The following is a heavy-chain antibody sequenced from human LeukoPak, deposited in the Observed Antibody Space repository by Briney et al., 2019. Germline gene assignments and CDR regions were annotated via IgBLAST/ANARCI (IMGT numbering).Heavy chain of an antibody. V-gene: IGHV1-2*02. CDR2: INPNSGGA. CDR3: ARDRGCWIRADVAY. J-gene: IGHJ4*02. D-gene: IGHD4/OR15-4a*01. CDR1: GSTFTGFN. Sequence: GASVKLSRSAAGSTFTGFNIARGRGAPGQGLEWMGWINPNSGGANYAQKFPGRVTMTRDTSISTAYMELSRLRSDDTAVYYCARDRGCWIRADVAYGGQGTLVTVSS.